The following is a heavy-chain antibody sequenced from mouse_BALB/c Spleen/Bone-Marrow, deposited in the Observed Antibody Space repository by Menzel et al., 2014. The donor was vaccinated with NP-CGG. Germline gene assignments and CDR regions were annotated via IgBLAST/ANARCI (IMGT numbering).Heavy chain of an antibody. Sequence: VKLVESGPGLVAPSESLSITCTVSGFSLASYCVYWVRQPPGKGLEWLGVIWAGGSTKYNSALMSRLSIIKDNSKSQVFLKMNSLQTDDTAMYYCARAFDYWGQGTTLTVSS. CDR1: GFSLASYC. CDR2: IWAGGST. V-gene: IGHV2-9*02. J-gene: IGHJ2*01. CDR3: ARAFDY.